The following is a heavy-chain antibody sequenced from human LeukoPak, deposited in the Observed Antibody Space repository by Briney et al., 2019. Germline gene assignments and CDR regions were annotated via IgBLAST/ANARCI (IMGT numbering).Heavy chain of an antibody. J-gene: IGHJ4*02. CDR3: ARRFAYSGRTSAELDF. V-gene: IGHV1-18*01. CDR1: GYTFTSYG. Sequence: ASVKVSCKASGYTFTSYGISWVRQAPGQGLEWMGWISAYNGNTNYAQKLQGRVTMTTDTSTSTAYMELRSLRSDGTAVYYCARRFAYSGRTSAELDFWGQGTLVTVSP. CDR2: ISAYNGNT. D-gene: IGHD6-13*01.